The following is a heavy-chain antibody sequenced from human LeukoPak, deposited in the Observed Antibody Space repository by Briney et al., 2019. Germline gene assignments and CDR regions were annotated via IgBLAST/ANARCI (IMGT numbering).Heavy chain of an antibody. Sequence: SETLSLTCAVYGGSFSGYYWSWIRQPPGKGLEWIGEINHSGSTNYNPSLKSRVTISVDTSKNQFSLKLSSVTAADTAVYYCARVPARRVVTTPTYFDFWGQGTLVTVSS. CDR3: ARVPARRVVTTPTYFDF. D-gene: IGHD2-21*02. CDR1: GGSFSGYY. V-gene: IGHV4-34*01. J-gene: IGHJ4*02. CDR2: INHSGST.